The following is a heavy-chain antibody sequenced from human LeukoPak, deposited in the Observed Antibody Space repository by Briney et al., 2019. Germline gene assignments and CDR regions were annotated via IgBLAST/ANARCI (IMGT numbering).Heavy chain of an antibody. D-gene: IGHD2-15*01. Sequence: SETLSLTCAVYGGSFSGYYWSWIRQPPGKGLGWIGEINHSGSTNYNPSLKSRVTISVDTSKNQFSLKLSSVTAADTAVYYCARGRHGVVVVAATPKGYWFDPWGQGTLVTVSS. CDR1: GGSFSGYY. CDR3: ARGRHGVVVVAATPKGYWFDP. J-gene: IGHJ5*02. CDR2: INHSGST. V-gene: IGHV4-34*01.